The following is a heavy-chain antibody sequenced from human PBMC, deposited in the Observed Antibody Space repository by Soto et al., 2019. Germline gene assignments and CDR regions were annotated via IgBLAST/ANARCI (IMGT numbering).Heavy chain of an antibody. D-gene: IGHD3-22*01. CDR3: AREYYYDSSGYPLNWFDP. Sequence: QVQMVQSGAEVKKPGSSVKVSCKASGGTFSSYAISWVRQAPGQGLEWMGGIIPIFGTANYAQKFQGRVKITADESTSTADMELSSLRSEDTAVYYCAREYYYDSSGYPLNWFDPWGQGTLVTVSS. J-gene: IGHJ5*02. CDR2: IIPIFGTA. V-gene: IGHV1-69*01. CDR1: GGTFSSYA.